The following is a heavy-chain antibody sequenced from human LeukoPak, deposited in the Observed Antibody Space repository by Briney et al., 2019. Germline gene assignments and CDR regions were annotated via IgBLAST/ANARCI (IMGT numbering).Heavy chain of an antibody. J-gene: IGHJ4*02. CDR1: GFTFNEYS. Sequence: PGGSLRLSCAASGFTFNEYSINWVRQAPGKGLEWVSAISSTSSTTYYADSVKGRFTISRDNAENSVYLQMNSLRDEDTAVYYCARARGDYYVIEDYWGQGTLVTVSS. CDR3: ARARGDYYVIEDY. V-gene: IGHV3-48*02. D-gene: IGHD4-17*01. CDR2: ISSTSSTT.